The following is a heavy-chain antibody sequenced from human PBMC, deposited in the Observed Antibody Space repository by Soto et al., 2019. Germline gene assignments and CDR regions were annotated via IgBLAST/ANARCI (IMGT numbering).Heavy chain of an antibody. Sequence: EVQLLESGGGLVQPGGSLRLSCAPSGFTFSNYAMSWVRQAPGKGLEWVSAIGGSGGSTYYADSVKGRFTISRDNSKNTLYLQMDSLRAEDTAVYYCAKDRGGYVVGGGEFDYWGQGALVTVSS. J-gene: IGHJ4*02. CDR2: IGGSGGST. CDR1: GFTFSNYA. CDR3: AKDRGGYVVGGGEFDY. D-gene: IGHD5-12*01. V-gene: IGHV3-23*01.